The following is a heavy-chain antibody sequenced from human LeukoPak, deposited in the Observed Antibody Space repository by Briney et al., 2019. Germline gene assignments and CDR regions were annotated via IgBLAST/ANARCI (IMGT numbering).Heavy chain of an antibody. CDR1: GFTFSDYY. J-gene: IGHJ5*02. V-gene: IGHV3-11*01. CDR3: ARDWRYYDSSGYYH. CDR2: ISSSGSTI. D-gene: IGHD3-22*01. Sequence: PGGSLRLSCAASGFTFSDYYMSWIRQAPGKGLEWVSYISSSGSTIYYADSVKGRFTISRDNAKNSLYLQMNSLRAEDTAMYYCARDWRYYDSSGYYHWGQGTLVTVSS.